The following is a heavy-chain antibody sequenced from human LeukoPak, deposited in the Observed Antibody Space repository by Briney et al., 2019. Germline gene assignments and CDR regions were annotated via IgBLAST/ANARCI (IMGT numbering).Heavy chain of an antibody. D-gene: IGHD6-13*01. CDR3: AKDGVYSSSWYDFDY. V-gene: IGHV3-30*18. CDR1: GFTFSSYG. CDR2: ISYDGSNK. Sequence: QPGGSLRLSCAASGFTFSSYGMHWVRQAPGKGLERVAVISYDGSNKYYADSVKGRFTISRDNSKNTLYLQMNSLRAEDTAVYYCAKDGVYSSSWYDFDYWGQGTLVTVSS. J-gene: IGHJ4*02.